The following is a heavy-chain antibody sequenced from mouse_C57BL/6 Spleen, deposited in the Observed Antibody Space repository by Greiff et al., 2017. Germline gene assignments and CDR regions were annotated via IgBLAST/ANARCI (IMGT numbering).Heavy chain of an antibody. CDR3: ARWDYKDYYAMDY. D-gene: IGHD2-12*01. CDR1: GYTFTSYW. V-gene: IGHV1-64*01. CDR2: IHPNSGST. J-gene: IGHJ4*01. Sequence: QLQQPGAELVKPGASVKLSCKASGYTFTSYWMHWVKQRPGQGLEWIGMIHPNSGSTNYNEKFKSKATLTVDKSSSTAYMQLSSLTSEDSAVYYCARWDYKDYYAMDYWGQGTSVTVSS.